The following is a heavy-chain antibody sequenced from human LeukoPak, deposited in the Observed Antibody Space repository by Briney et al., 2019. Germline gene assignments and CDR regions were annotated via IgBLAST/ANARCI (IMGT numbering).Heavy chain of an antibody. J-gene: IGHJ4*02. V-gene: IGHV3-23*01. CDR2: ISGSGGST. D-gene: IGHD6-25*01. CDR1: GFTFSSYG. CDR3: ARDWAATYGYYFDY. Sequence: GGSLRLSCAASGFTFSSYGMSWVRQAPGKGLEWVSAISGSGGSTYYADSVKGRFTISRDNSKNTLYLQMNSLRAEDTAVYYCARDWAATYGYYFDYWGQGTLVTVSS.